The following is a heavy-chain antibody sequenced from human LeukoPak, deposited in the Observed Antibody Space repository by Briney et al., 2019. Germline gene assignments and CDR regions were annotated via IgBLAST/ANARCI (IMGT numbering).Heavy chain of an antibody. CDR3: AKDRHGDYPSDY. Sequence: GSLLIFCCASAGFIFGCYGMHWGRQARVKGLGWVACTPYHGVSRYYTESVKGRFTNSRDNSKSPLYLQRNSLRIEDTGVYYCAKDRHGDYPSDYWGQGTLVIVSS. J-gene: IGHJ4*02. V-gene: IGHV3-30*02. D-gene: IGHD4-17*01. CDR1: GFIFGCYG. CDR2: TPYHGVSR.